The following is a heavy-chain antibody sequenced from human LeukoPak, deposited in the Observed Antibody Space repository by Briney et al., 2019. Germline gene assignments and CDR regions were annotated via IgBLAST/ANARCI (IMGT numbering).Heavy chain of an antibody. CDR2: MYTSGST. CDR1: GGSISSYY. Sequence: PSETLSLACTVSGGSISSYYWSWIRQPAGKGLEWIGRMYTSGSTTSNTSLKSRVTMSVDTSQNQFSLKLSSVTAADTAVYYCARAQYSNSVRFDYWGQGTLVTVPS. V-gene: IGHV4-4*07. D-gene: IGHD4-11*01. J-gene: IGHJ4*02. CDR3: ARAQYSNSVRFDY.